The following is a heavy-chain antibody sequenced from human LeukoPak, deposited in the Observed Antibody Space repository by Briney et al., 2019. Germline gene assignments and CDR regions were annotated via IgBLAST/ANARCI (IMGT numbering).Heavy chain of an antibody. V-gene: IGHV3-53*01. CDR2: IYSGGST. CDR3: AREAGSSWFFGNFDY. Sequence: PGGSLRLSCAASGFTVSSNYMSWVRQAPGKGLEWVSIIYSGGSTYYADSVKGRFTISRDNSKNTLYLQMNSLRAEDTAVYYCAREAGSSWFFGNFDYWGPGALVTVSS. CDR1: GFTVSSNY. D-gene: IGHD6-13*01. J-gene: IGHJ4*02.